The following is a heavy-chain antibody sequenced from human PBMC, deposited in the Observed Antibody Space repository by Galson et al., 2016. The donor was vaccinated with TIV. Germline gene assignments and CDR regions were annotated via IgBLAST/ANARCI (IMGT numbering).Heavy chain of an antibody. CDR3: AKENDFDS. CDR2: ISSDGSRE. J-gene: IGHJ5*01. CDR1: GFTFSDYV. V-gene: IGHV3-30*04. D-gene: IGHD3-16*01. Sequence: SLRLSCAGSGFTFSDYVLNCVRQAPGKGLQWVAFISSDGSREYVADSVKGRFTISRDNSENTLYLQMNNLRPDDTAAYFCAKENDFDSWGQGTLVTFSS.